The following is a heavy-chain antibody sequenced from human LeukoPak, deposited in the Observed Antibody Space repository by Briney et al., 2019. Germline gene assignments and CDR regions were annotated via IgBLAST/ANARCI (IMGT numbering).Heavy chain of an antibody. V-gene: IGHV4-39*07. CDR3: ARGVGIQLWRSGFDY. CDR2: IYYSGST. J-gene: IGHJ4*02. Sequence: PSETLSLTCTVSGGSISSSNYYWGWIRQPPGKGLEWIGNIYYSGSTYYNPSLKSRVTISVDTSKNQFSLKLSSVTAADTAVYYCARGVGIQLWRSGFDYWGQGTLVTVSS. D-gene: IGHD5-18*01. CDR1: GGSISSSNYY.